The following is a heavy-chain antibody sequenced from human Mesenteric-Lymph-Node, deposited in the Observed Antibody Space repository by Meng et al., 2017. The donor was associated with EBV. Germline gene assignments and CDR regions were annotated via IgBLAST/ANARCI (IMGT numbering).Heavy chain of an antibody. V-gene: IGHV6-1*01. CDR3: ARDKYSSGPNPFDY. Sequence: AAWNWIRQSPSRGLEWLGRTYYRSKWYNDYAVSVKSRITINPDTSKNQFSLQLNSVTPEDTAVYYCARDKYSSGPNPFDYWGQGTLVNVSS. CDR2: TYYRSKWYN. J-gene: IGHJ4*02. D-gene: IGHD6-19*01. CDR1: AA.